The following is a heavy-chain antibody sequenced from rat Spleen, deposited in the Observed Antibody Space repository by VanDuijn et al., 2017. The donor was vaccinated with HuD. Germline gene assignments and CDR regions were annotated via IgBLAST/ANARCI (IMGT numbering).Heavy chain of an antibody. D-gene: IGHD5-1*01. CDR2: ISYDGSST. Sequence: EVQLVESGGGLVQPGRSLKLSCAASGFTFSNYDMAWVRQAPTKGLEWVASISYDGSSTYYRDSVKGRFTISRDNAKSTLYLQMDSLRSEDTATYYCATTPGRPFAYWGQGTLVTVSS. V-gene: IGHV5-29*01. CDR1: GFTFSNYD. J-gene: IGHJ3*01. CDR3: ATTPGRPFAY.